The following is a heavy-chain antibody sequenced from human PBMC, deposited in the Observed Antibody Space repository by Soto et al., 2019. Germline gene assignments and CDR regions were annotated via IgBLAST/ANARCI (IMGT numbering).Heavy chain of an antibody. J-gene: IGHJ3*02. V-gene: IGHV1-69*08. D-gene: IGHD2-15*01. CDR2: IIPILGIA. CDR3: ARDRPFYCSGGSCYSDAFDI. Sequence: QVQLVQSGAEVKKPGSSVKVSCKASGGTFSSYTISWVRQAPGQGLEWMGRIIPILGIANYAQKFQGRVTITADKSTSTAYMELSSLRSEDTAVYYCARDRPFYCSGGSCYSDAFDIWGQGTMVTVSS. CDR1: GGTFSSYT.